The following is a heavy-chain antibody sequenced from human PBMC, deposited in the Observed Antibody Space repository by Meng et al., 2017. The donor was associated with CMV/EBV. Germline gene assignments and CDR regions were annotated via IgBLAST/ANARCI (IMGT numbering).Heavy chain of an antibody. V-gene: IGHV1-18*01. Sequence: QVQLVQSGDGLKTPGASVKLSCKASGYTFTSYGISWVRQAPGEGLEWMGWISAYNGNTNYAQKLQGRVTMTTDTSTSTAYMELRSLRSDDTAVYYCARDPLFGGGGRFDLWGRGTLVTVSS. CDR1: GYTFTSYG. CDR2: ISAYNGNT. CDR3: ARDPLFGGGGRFDL. D-gene: IGHD3-10*01. J-gene: IGHJ2*01.